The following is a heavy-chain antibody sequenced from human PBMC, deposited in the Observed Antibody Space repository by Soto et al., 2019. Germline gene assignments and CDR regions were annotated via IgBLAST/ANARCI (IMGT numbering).Heavy chain of an antibody. CDR2: INSDGSST. D-gene: IGHD6-19*01. J-gene: IGHJ4*02. Sequence: EVQLVESGGGLVQPGGSLRLSCAASGFTFSSYWMHWVRQAPGKGLVWVSRINSDGSSTSYADSVKGRFTISRDNAKDTLYLQMNSLRAEDTAVYYCAVAVAGPTAIGYWCQGTLVTVSS. V-gene: IGHV3-74*01. CDR3: AVAVAGPTAIGY. CDR1: GFTFSSYW.